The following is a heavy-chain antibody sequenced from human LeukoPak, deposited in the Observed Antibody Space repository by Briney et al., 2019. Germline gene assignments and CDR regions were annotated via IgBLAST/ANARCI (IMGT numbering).Heavy chain of an antibody. D-gene: IGHD6-19*01. J-gene: IGHJ4*02. V-gene: IGHV3-23*01. CDR3: ARMGQQWRSYFDY. Sequence: GGSQRLSCAASGFTFSSYAMSWVRQAPGKGLEWVSSISGSDGTTYYADSVKGRFTISRDNAKNSLYLQMNSLRAEDTAVYYCARMGQQWRSYFDYWGQGTLVTVSS. CDR2: ISGSDGTT. CDR1: GFTFSSYA.